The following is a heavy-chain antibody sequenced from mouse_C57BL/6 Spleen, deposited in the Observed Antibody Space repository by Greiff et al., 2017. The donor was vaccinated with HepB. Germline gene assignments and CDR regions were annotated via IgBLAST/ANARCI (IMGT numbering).Heavy chain of an antibody. CDR3: ARGAEYYAMDY. CDR1: GYAFSSYW. CDR2: IYPGDGDT. V-gene: IGHV1-80*01. D-gene: IGHD3-3*01. J-gene: IGHJ4*01. Sequence: VKLMESGAELVKPGASVKISCKASGYAFSSYWMNWVKQRPGKGLEWIGQIYPGDGDTNYNGKFKGKATLTADKSSRTAYMPLSSLTSEDSAVYICARGAEYYAMDYWGQGTSVTVAS.